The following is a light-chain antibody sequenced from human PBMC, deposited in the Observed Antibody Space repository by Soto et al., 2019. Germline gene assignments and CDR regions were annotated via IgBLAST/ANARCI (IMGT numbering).Light chain of an antibody. CDR1: SSDVGRYNY. CDR2: EVS. V-gene: IGLV2-8*01. CDR3: TSYAGSNNLGV. J-gene: IGLJ2*01. Sequence: QSALTQPPSASGSPGQSVIISCTGTSSDVGRYNYVSWYQQHPGKAPRLIIYEVSYRPSGVPDRFSGSKSGNTASLTVSGLQAEDEADYYCTSYAGSNNLGVFGGGTQLTVL.